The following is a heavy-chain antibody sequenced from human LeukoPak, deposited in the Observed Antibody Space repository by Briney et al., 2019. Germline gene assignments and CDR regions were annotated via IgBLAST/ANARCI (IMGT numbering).Heavy chain of an antibody. CDR2: IAGSDGFT. Sequence: GRSLRLSCAASGFPFSSYATNWVRQAPGKGLEWVSVIAGSDGFTQYADSVKGRFTISRDNSENTVYLQMNRLRVEDTTLYYCVRSLDYWGQGTLVTVSS. J-gene: IGHJ4*02. V-gene: IGHV3-23*01. CDR3: VRSLDY. CDR1: GFPFSSYA.